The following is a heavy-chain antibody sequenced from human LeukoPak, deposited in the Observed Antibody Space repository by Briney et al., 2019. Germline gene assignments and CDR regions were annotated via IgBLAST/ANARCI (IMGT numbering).Heavy chain of an antibody. Sequence: GGSLRLSCAASGFTFDDYAMHWVRQAPGKGLEWVSGISWNSGSIGYADSVKGRFTISRDNAKNSLYLQMNSLTVEDTAVYYCARSQSSSLIDYWGQGTLVTVSS. CDR1: GFTFDDYA. CDR2: ISWNSGSI. V-gene: IGHV3-9*01. J-gene: IGHJ4*02. D-gene: IGHD6-13*01. CDR3: ARSQSSSLIDY.